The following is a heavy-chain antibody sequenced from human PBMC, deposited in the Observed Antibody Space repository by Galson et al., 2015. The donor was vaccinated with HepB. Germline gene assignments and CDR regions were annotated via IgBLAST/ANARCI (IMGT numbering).Heavy chain of an antibody. J-gene: IGHJ6*02. CDR2: INHRGST. V-gene: IGHV4-34*01. CDR1: GGSFNGFF. CDR3: ARGGRTYNYGSLSYSGMDV. D-gene: IGHD5-18*01. Sequence: LSLTCAVYGGSFNGFFCTWIRQSPGKGLEWIGVINHRGSTDYNPSLKSRVTMSLNMSKNQFSLKLTSVTAADSAVYYCARGGRTYNYGSLSYSGMDVWGQGTTVTASS.